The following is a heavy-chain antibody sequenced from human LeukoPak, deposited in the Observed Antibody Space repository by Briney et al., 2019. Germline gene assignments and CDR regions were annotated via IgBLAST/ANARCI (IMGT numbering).Heavy chain of an antibody. CDR3: ARGTPSSSGWLYYGMDV. J-gene: IGHJ6*02. CDR2: ISGSGGST. D-gene: IGHD6-19*01. Sequence: PGGSLRLSCAASGFTFSSYAMSWVRQTPEKGLEWVSGISGSGGSTYNADSVKGRFTISRDNSKNRLYLQMNSLRAEDTAVYYCARGTPSSSGWLYYGMDVWGQGTTVTVSS. V-gene: IGHV3-23*01. CDR1: GFTFSSYA.